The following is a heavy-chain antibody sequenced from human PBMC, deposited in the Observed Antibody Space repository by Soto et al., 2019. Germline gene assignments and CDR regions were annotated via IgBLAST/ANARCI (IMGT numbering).Heavy chain of an antibody. D-gene: IGHD6-13*01. Sequence: ASVKVSCKASGGTFSSYAISWVRQAPGQGLEWMEGIIPIFGTANYAQKFQGRVTITADESTSTAYMELSSLRSEDTAVYYCARKYGVAAAGTVNDAFDIWGQGTMVTVSS. CDR3: ARKYGVAAAGTVNDAFDI. V-gene: IGHV1-69*13. J-gene: IGHJ3*02. CDR2: IIPIFGTA. CDR1: GGTFSSYA.